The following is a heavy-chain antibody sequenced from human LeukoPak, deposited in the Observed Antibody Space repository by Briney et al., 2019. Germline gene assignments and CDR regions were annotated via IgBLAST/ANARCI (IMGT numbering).Heavy chain of an antibody. CDR2: ISSSSSYI. CDR1: GFTFSSYS. CDR3: ARSAAASGSAFDY. D-gene: IGHD3-10*01. V-gene: IGHV3-21*01. J-gene: IGHJ4*02. Sequence: GGSLGLSCAASGFTFSSYSMNWVRQAPGKGLEWVSSISSSSSYIYYADSVKGRFTISRDNAKNSLYLQMNSLRAEDTAVYYCARSAAASGSAFDYWGQGTLVTVSS.